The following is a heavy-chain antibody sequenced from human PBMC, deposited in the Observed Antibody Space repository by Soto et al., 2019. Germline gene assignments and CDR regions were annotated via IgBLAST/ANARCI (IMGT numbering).Heavy chain of an antibody. CDR3: ARGVTDAFDI. CDR2: IFHSGNT. V-gene: IGHV4-30-2*06. D-gene: IGHD2-21*02. Sequence: QMQLQESGSGLVKSSQTLSLTCTVSGGSIISDYYSWNWIRQSPGKGLEWIGHIFHSGNTYYNPSLKXXVXMXXDRSKRQSSPRLASVTAADTAIYYGARGVTDAFDIWGHGTLVTVSS. CDR1: GGSIISDYYS. J-gene: IGHJ3*02.